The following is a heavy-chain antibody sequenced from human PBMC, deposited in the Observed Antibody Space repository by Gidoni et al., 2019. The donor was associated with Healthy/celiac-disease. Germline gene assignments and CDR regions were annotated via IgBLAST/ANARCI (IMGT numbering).Heavy chain of an antibody. Sequence: QVQLVQSGAEGKKPGASVEVSWKASGYTFPVYYMHWVRQATGQWLEWMGWINPNSGGTNYAQKFQGRVTMTRDTSISTAYIELSRLRSDDTAVYYCARGTGHFDYWGQGTLVTVSS. CDR3: ARGTGHFDY. D-gene: IGHD3-9*01. J-gene: IGHJ4*02. CDR2: INPNSGGT. CDR1: GYTFPVYY. V-gene: IGHV1-2*02.